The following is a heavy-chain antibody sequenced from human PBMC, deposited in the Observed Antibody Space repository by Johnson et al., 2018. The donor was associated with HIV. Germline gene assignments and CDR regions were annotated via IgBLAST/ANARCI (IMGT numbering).Heavy chain of an antibody. CDR1: GFTFSSYA. D-gene: IGHD1-1*01. CDR2: IYCGGST. J-gene: IGHJ3*02. Sequence: QVQLVESGGGVVQPGRSLRLSCAASGFTFSSYAMHWVRQAPGKGLEWVSVIYCGGSTYYADSVKGRFTISSYNSKNKLYLQMNSLRAEDTAVYDCAIDRGGAGTLDAFDIWGQGTMVTVSS. CDR3: AIDRGGAGTLDAFDI. V-gene: IGHV3-NL1*01.